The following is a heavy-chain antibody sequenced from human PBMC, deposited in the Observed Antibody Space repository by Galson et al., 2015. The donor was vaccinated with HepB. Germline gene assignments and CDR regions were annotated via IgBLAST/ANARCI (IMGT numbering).Heavy chain of an antibody. Sequence: SLRLSCAASGFTVSSNCMSWVRQAPGKGLEWVSVIYSGGSTYYADSVKGRFTISRHNSKNTLYLQMNSLRAEDTAVYYCARDSPIAAAGSLYYYYGMDVWGQGTTVTVSS. CDR3: ARDSPIAAAGSLYYYYGMDV. D-gene: IGHD6-13*01. CDR2: IYSGGST. V-gene: IGHV3-53*04. CDR1: GFTVSSNC. J-gene: IGHJ6*02.